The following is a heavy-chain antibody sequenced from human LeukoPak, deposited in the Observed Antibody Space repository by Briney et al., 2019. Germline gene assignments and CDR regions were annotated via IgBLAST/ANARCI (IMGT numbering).Heavy chain of an antibody. V-gene: IGHV4-38-2*01. CDR2: IDHSGST. J-gene: IGHJ3*02. CDR3: ARRLEYSSGWYGNDAFDI. CDR1: GYSISSGYY. Sequence: PSETLSLTCAVSGYSISSGYYWGWIRQPPGKGLEWIGRIDHSGSTYYNPFLKSRVTISVDTSKNQFSLKRSSVTAADTAVYYCARRLEYSSGWYGNDAFDIWGQGTMVTVSS. D-gene: IGHD6-19*01.